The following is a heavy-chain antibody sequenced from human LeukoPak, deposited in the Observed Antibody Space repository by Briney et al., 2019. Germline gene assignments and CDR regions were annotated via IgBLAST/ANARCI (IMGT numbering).Heavy chain of an antibody. V-gene: IGHV3-30*02. CDR3: ARDQGDYVWGSYRPTPFDY. Sequence: GGSLRLSCAASGFTFSSYGMHWVRQAPGKGLEWVAFVRYDGSNKYYADSVKGRFTISRDNAKNSLYLQMNSLRAEDTAVYYCARDQGDYVWGSYRPTPFDYWGQGTLVTVSS. CDR2: VRYDGSNK. D-gene: IGHD3-16*02. CDR1: GFTFSSYG. J-gene: IGHJ4*02.